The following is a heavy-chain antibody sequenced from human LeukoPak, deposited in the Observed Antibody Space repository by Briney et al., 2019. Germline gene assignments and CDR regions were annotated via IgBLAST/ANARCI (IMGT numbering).Heavy chain of an antibody. Sequence: SVNVSCKASGGTFSSYAISWVRQAPGQGLEWMGRIIPILGIANYAQKFQGRDTITADKSTSTAYMELSSLRSEDTAVYYCARWNDIDDYYDSSGHPAKSDYWGQGTLVTVSS. CDR3: ARWNDIDDYYDSSGHPAKSDY. J-gene: IGHJ4*02. D-gene: IGHD3-22*01. CDR2: IIPILGIA. V-gene: IGHV1-69*04. CDR1: GGTFSSYA.